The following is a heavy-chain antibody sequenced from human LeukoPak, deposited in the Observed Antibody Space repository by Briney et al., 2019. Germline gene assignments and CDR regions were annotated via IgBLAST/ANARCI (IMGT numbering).Heavy chain of an antibody. CDR2: ISYDGSNK. V-gene: IGHV3-30*18. D-gene: IGHD1-26*01. Sequence: PGGALRLSCAASGFTFTSYGMHWVRQAPGKGLEGVAVISYDGSNKYYADSVKGRFTISRDNSKNTLYLQMNSLRAEDTAVYYCAKDNVGATNYYYYGVDVWGQGTTVTVSS. J-gene: IGHJ6*02. CDR1: GFTFTSYG. CDR3: AKDNVGATNYYYYGVDV.